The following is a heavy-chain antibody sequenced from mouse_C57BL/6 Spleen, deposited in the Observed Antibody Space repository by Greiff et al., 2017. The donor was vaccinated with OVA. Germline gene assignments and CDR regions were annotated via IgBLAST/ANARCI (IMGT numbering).Heavy chain of an antibody. V-gene: IGHV1-5*01. Sequence: EVQLQQSGTVLARPGASVKMSCKTSGYTFTSYWMHWVKQRPGQGLEWIGAIYPGNSDTSYNQKFKGKAKLTAVTSASTAYMELSSLTNEDSAVYYCTRLVDGYYERYFDVWGTGTTVTVSS. CDR2: IYPGNSDT. CDR3: TRLVDGYYERYFDV. CDR1: GYTFTSYW. D-gene: IGHD2-3*01. J-gene: IGHJ1*03.